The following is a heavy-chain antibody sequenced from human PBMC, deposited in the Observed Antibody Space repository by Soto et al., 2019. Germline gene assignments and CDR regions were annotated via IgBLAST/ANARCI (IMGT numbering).Heavy chain of an antibody. J-gene: IGHJ6*02. V-gene: IGHV1-46*01. CDR3: ARSTGYYYYGMDV. CDR1: GYTFTSYY. CDR2: INPSGGST. Sequence: ASVKVSCKASGYTFTSYYMHWVRQAPGQGLEWMGIINPSGGSTSYAQKFQGRVTMTRDTSTSTVCMELSSLRSEDTAVYYCARSTGYYYYGMDVWGQGTTVTVS.